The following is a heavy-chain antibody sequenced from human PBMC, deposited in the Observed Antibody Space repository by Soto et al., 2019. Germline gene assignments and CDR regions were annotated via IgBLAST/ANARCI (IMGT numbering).Heavy chain of an antibody. V-gene: IGHV1-18*01. CDR1: GYDFTRYG. D-gene: IGHD4-4*01. Sequence: QVQLVQSGAELKKPGASVKISCQTSGYDFTRYGLSWMRQAPGQGLEWMGWITPFHGNTNYAQRSRGKITMTTDSATNTGFLEVSILISGDTAVYYCVRDYSSCPDFWGQGTLVTVSS. J-gene: IGHJ4*02. CDR3: VRDYSSCPDF. CDR2: ITPFHGNT.